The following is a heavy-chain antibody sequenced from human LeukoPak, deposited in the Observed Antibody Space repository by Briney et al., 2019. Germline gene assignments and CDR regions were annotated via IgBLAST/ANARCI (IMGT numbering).Heavy chain of an antibody. Sequence: PSETLSLTCTVSGGSISSYYWSWIRQPPGKGLEWIGYIYYSGSTNYNPSLKSRVTISVDTSKNQFSLKLSSVTAADTAVYCCARGQILTELQFDYWGQGTLVTVSS. CDR3: ARGQILTELQFDY. J-gene: IGHJ4*02. V-gene: IGHV4-59*13. CDR2: IYYSGST. CDR1: GGSISSYY. D-gene: IGHD3-9*01.